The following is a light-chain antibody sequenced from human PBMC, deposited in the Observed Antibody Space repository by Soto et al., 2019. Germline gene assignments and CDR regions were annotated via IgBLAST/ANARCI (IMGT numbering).Light chain of an antibody. CDR2: GAS. V-gene: IGKV3-15*01. CDR1: QSVSIN. J-gene: IGKJ1*01. CDR3: QQYKNWPWT. Sequence: EIVMTQSPATPSVSLGEKTTLXXRASQSVSINLAWYQQKPGQAPRXVIYGASTRATGIPARFSGSGSGTEFTLTISSLQSEDFAVYYCQQYKNWPWTFGQGTKVDIK.